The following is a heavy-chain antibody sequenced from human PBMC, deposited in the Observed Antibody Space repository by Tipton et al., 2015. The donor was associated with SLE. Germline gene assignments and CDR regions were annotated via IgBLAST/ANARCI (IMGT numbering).Heavy chain of an antibody. CDR2: VYFTGST. CDR3: ARAGDCSGGSCYSGNWFDP. J-gene: IGHJ5*02. CDR1: GGSISGSFYY. Sequence: TLSLTCTVSGGSISGSFYYWGWIRQPPGKGLEWIVSVYFTGSTYNNPSLKSRVSVSVDTSKTQFSLKLSSVTAADTAVYYCARAGDCSGGSCYSGNWFDPWGQGTLVTVSS. D-gene: IGHD2-15*01. V-gene: IGHV4-39*07.